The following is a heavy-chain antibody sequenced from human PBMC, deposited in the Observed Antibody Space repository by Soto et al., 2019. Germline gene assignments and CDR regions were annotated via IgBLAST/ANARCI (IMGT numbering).Heavy chain of an antibody. CDR2: TGSGTGPG. CDR3: ARRDSGGFYRFFDS. J-gene: IGHJ4*02. V-gene: IGHV1-69*06. D-gene: IGHD2-15*01. CDR1: GGSMSTNP. Sequence: GASVKVSCKASGGSMSTNPISWVRQARGQGLEWMGGTGSGTGPGNHAQKFQGRLTVTADKSTSTVYMELTNLSSEDTAVYYCARRDSGGFYRFFDSWGQGTLVTVSS.